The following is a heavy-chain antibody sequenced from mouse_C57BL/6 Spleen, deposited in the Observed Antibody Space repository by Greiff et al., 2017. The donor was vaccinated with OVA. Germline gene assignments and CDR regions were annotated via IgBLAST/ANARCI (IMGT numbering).Heavy chain of an antibody. Sequence: QVQLQQPGAELVMPGASVKLSCKASGYTFTSYWMHWVKQRPGQGLEWIGEIDPSDSYTNYKQKFKGKSTLTVGKASSTAYMQLSSLTSEDSAVYYCSRGDYCGSSPYYSLDYWGQGTSVTVSS. CDR3: SRGDYCGSSPYYSLDY. D-gene: IGHD1-1*01. V-gene: IGHV1-69*01. CDR2: IDPSDSYT. CDR1: GYTFTSYW. J-gene: IGHJ4*01.